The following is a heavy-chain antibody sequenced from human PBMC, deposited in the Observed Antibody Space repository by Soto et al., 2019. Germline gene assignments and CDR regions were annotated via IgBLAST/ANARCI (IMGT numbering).Heavy chain of an antibody. J-gene: IGHJ4*02. CDR2: ISSSSSYI. CDR3: AREPPMVRGLFDY. CDR1: GFTFSSYS. V-gene: IGHV3-21*01. D-gene: IGHD3-10*01. Sequence: PGGSLRLSCAASGFTFSSYSMNWVRQAPGKGLEWVSSISSSSSYIYYADSVKGRFTISRDNAKNSLYLQMNSLRAEDTAVYYCAREPPMVRGLFDYWGQGTLVTVSS.